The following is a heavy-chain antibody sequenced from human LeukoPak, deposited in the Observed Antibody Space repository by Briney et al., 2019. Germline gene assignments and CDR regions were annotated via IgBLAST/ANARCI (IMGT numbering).Heavy chain of an antibody. CDR2: IIPIFGTA. Sequence: SVKVSCKASGGTFSSYAISWVRQAPGQGLEWMGGIIPIFGTANYAQKFQGRVTITADESTSTAYMELSSLRSEDTAVYYCASLYCSGGSCYSFDYWGQGTLVTVSS. CDR1: GGTFSSYA. V-gene: IGHV1-69*13. J-gene: IGHJ4*02. CDR3: ASLYCSGGSCYSFDY. D-gene: IGHD2-15*01.